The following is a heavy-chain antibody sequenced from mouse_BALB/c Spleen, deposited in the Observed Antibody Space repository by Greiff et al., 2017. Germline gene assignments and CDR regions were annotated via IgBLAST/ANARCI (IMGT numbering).Heavy chain of an antibody. CDR2: IRLKSNNYAT. V-gene: IGHV6-6*02. D-gene: IGHD2-1*01. J-gene: IGHJ4*01. CDR3: TPIYYGNYPGAMDY. CDR1: GFTFSNYW. Sequence: EVKVEESGGGLVQPGGSMKLSCVASGFTFSNYWMNWVRQSPEKGLEWVAEIRLKSNNYATHYAESVKGRFTISRDDSKSSVYLQMNNLRAEDTGIYYCTPIYYGNYPGAMDYWGQGTSVTVSS.